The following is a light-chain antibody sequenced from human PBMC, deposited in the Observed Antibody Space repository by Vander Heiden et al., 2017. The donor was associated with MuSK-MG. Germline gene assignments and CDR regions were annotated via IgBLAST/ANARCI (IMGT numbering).Light chain of an antibody. V-gene: IGKV1-39*01. CDR2: AAS. CDR1: QSISSY. J-gene: IGKJ3*01. CDR3: QQSYSTPRT. Sequence: IELTQSPSSLSASVGDRVTITCRASQSISSYFNWYQQKPGKAPKRLIDAASSWQSGVPSRFSGSGSGTDFTLTISRLQPEDFATYYCQQSYSTPRTFGPGTKVDIK.